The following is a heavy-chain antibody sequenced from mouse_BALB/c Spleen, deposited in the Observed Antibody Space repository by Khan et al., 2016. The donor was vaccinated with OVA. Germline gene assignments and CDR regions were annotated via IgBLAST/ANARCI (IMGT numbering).Heavy chain of an antibody. CDR3: AGDYWFTY. Sequence: EVELVESGGDLVKPGGSLKLSCAASGFTFSNYAMSWVRQTPEKRLEWVASISSGGTTYFPDSVKGRFTISRDNGRNTLYLQISSLRSEDTTMYYCAGDYWFTYWGQGTLVTVSA. CDR2: ISSGGTT. J-gene: IGHJ3*01. V-gene: IGHV5-6-5*01. CDR1: GFTFSNYA.